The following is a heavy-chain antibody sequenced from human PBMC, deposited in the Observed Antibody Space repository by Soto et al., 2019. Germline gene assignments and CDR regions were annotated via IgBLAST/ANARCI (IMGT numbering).Heavy chain of an antibody. CDR2: IKSKTDGGTT. D-gene: IGHD4-17*01. CDR3: TTDTLYTVPQRSSFDY. J-gene: IGHJ4*02. CDR1: GFTFSNAW. Sequence: GGSLRLSCAASGFTFSNAWMSWVRQAPGKGLEWVGRIKSKTDGGTTDYAAPVKGRFTISRDDSKNTLYLQMNSLKTEDTAVYYCTTDTLYTVPQRSSFDYWGQGTLVTVSS. V-gene: IGHV3-15*01.